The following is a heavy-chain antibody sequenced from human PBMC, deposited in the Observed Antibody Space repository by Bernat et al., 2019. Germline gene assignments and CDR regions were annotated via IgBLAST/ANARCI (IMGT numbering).Heavy chain of an antibody. CDR1: GYSFTSYW. V-gene: IGHV5-51*01. J-gene: IGHJ5*02. Sequence: EVQLVQSGAEVKKPGESLKISCKGSGYSFTSYWIGWVRQMPGKGLEWMGIIYPGDSDTRYSPSFQGQVTISADKSINTAYLQWSSLKASDTAMYYCARHLGAGITGAGNSDWFDPWGQGTMVTVSS. D-gene: IGHD1-20*01. CDR3: ARHLGAGITGAGNSDWFDP. CDR2: IYPGDSDT.